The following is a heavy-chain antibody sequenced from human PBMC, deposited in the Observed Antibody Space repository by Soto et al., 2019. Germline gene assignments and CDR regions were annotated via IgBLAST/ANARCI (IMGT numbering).Heavy chain of an antibody. D-gene: IGHD4-17*01. CDR2: ISYDGSKK. V-gene: IGHV3-30-3*01. Sequence: QVQRVQSGAEVKKPGSSVKVSCKASGGTFRNYAMHWVRQAPGKGLAWVVVISYDGSKKYYADSLEGRFTISRDNSNNTIYLQMNSLTDEDTAVYNCVRAPGSATVTTSYVDYWGQGTLVTVSS. J-gene: IGHJ4*02. CDR1: GGTFRNYA. CDR3: VRAPGSATVTTSYVDY.